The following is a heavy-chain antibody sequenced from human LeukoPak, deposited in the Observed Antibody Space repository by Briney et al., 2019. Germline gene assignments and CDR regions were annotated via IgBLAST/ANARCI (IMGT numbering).Heavy chain of an antibody. CDR2: IYTSGST. CDR1: GGSISSYY. Sequence: PSETLSLTCTVSGGSISSYYWSWIRQPAGKGLEWIGRIYTSGSTNYNPSLKSRVTISVDTSKNQFSLKLSSVTAADTAVYYCAXCSFSQLWLGFNYYYMDVWGKGTTVTISS. CDR3: AXCSFSQLWLGFNYYYMDV. J-gene: IGHJ6*03. D-gene: IGHD5-18*01. V-gene: IGHV4-4*07.